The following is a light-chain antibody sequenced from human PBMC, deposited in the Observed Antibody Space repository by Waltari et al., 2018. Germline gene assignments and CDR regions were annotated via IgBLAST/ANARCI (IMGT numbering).Light chain of an antibody. Sequence: EIVMTQTPLSLPVTPGEPASIPCRSSQSPLHSNGHTYLYWYLQKPGQPPRLLIYRVSNRFSGVPDRFSGSGSGTDFTLKVSRVEAEDVGISYCMQALQTPFTFGPGTKLDIK. J-gene: IGKJ3*01. V-gene: IGKV2-29*02. CDR3: MQALQTPFT. CDR1: QSPLHSNGHTY. CDR2: RVS.